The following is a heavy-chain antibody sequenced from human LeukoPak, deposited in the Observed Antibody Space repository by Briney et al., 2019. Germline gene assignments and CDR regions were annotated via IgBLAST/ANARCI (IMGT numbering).Heavy chain of an antibody. V-gene: IGHV1-2*02. J-gene: IGHJ4*02. CDR3: ASPSSQGADFDY. Sequence: ASVKVSCEASGYTFTSYDINWVRQATGQGLEWMGWINPNSGGTNYAQKFQGRVTMTRDTSISTAYMELSRLRSDDTAVYYCASPSSQGADFDYWGQGTLVTVSS. CDR2: INPNSGGT. CDR1: GYTFTSYD. D-gene: IGHD6-6*01.